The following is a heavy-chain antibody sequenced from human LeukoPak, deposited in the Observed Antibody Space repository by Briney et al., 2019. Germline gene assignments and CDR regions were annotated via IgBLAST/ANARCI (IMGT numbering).Heavy chain of an antibody. CDR1: GFTFDDYA. D-gene: IGHD2-21*02. Sequence: GRSLRLSCAASGFTFDDYAMHWVRQAPGKGLEWVSGISWNSGSIGYADSVKGRVTISRDNAKNSVSLQMNSLRDADTALYYCVRAGGDYPFDYWGQGTLVTVSS. J-gene: IGHJ4*02. V-gene: IGHV3-9*01. CDR2: ISWNSGSI. CDR3: VRAGGDYPFDY.